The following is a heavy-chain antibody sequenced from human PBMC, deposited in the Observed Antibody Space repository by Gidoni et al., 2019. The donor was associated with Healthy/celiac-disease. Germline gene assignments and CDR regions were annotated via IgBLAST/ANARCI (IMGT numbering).Heavy chain of an antibody. CDR1: GYSISSGYY. V-gene: IGHV4-38-2*01. D-gene: IGHD2-21*02. CDR3: ARDVLAYCGGDCYPPLKFDP. J-gene: IGHJ5*02. Sequence: QVQLQESGPGLVKPSETLSLTCAVYGYSISSGYYWGWIRQPLGKGLEWIGSIYHSGSTYYNPSLKSRVTTSVDPSKNQFSLTLSSVTAADTAVYYCARDVLAYCGGDCYPPLKFDPWGQGTLVTVSS. CDR2: IYHSGST.